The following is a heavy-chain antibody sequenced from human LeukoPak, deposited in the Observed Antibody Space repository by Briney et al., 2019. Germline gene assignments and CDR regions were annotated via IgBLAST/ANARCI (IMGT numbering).Heavy chain of an antibody. D-gene: IGHD3-9*01. J-gene: IGHJ4*02. V-gene: IGHV4-4*07. CDR2: IYTSGST. CDR3: ARVGYFDWLFDY. Sequence: SDTLSLTSTVSDASITNYYWGWIRQPAGKGLEWIGRIYTSGSTDYNPSLRSRLTISVDTSKNQFSLKLSSVTAADTAVYYCARVGYFDWLFDYWGQGTLVTVSS. CDR1: DASITNYY.